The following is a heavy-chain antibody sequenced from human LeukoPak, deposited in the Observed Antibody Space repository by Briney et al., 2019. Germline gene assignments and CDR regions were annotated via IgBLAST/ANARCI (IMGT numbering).Heavy chain of an antibody. Sequence: SETLSLTCTVSGGSISSSPYYWGWIRQPPGKGLEWIGSIYYSGTTHYNPSLESRVTISVDTSKNQFSLKLASVTAADTAIYYCAKGTGGFSYYNWFDPWGQGTLVTVSS. J-gene: IGHJ5*02. CDR3: AKGTGGFSYYNWFDP. D-gene: IGHD5-18*01. CDR1: GGSISSSPYY. CDR2: IYYSGTT. V-gene: IGHV4-39*07.